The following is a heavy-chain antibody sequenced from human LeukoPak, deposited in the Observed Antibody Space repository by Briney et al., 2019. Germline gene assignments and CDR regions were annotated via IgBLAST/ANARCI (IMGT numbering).Heavy chain of an antibody. CDR2: INHSGST. D-gene: IGHD3-10*01. CDR3: AIFLSRTMGRGVIRDY. CDR1: GGSFSGYY. J-gene: IGHJ4*02. Sequence: PSETLSLTCAVYGGSFSGYYWSWIRQPPGKGLEWIGEINHSGSTNYNPSLKSRVTISVDTSKNQFSLKLSSVIAADTAVYYCAIFLSRTMGRGVIRDYWGQGTLVTVSS. V-gene: IGHV4-34*01.